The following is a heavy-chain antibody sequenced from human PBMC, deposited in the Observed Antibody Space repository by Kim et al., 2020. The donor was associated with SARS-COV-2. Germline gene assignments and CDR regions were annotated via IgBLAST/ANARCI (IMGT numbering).Heavy chain of an antibody. J-gene: IGHJ5*02. CDR3: ARGFDP. CDR2: IYYSGST. V-gene: IGHV4-59*13. Sequence: SETLSLTCTVSGGSISSYYWSWIRQPPGKGLEWIGYIYYSGSTNYNPALKSRGTISVDTSKNQFSLKLSSVTAADTAVYYCARGFDPWGQGTLGTVSS. CDR1: GGSISSYY.